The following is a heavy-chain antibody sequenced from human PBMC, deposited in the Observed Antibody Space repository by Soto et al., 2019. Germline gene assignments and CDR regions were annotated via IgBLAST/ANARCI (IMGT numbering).Heavy chain of an antibody. Sequence: PGGSLRLSCAASGFTFSSYWMSWVRQAPGKGLEWVANIKQDGSEKYYVDSVKGRFTISRDNAKNSLYLQMNSLRAEDTAVYYCARDGIKSTVAGDFDYWGQGTLVTVSS. CDR2: IKQDGSEK. CDR1: GFTFSSYW. CDR3: ARDGIKSTVAGDFDY. V-gene: IGHV3-7*03. D-gene: IGHD6-19*01. J-gene: IGHJ4*02.